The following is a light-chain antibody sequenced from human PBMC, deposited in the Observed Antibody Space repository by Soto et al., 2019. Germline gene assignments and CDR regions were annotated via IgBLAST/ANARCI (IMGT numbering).Light chain of an antibody. Sequence: EIVLTQSPGTLSLSPGERATLSCRASQSVSSSYLAWYQQKPGQAPRLLIYDVSIRATGVPARFSGTGSGTEFTLTISSLQSEDFAVYYCQPYNNWPLTFGGGTKVDIK. J-gene: IGKJ4*01. CDR1: QSVSSSY. CDR2: DVS. V-gene: IGKV3-15*01. CDR3: QPYNNWPLT.